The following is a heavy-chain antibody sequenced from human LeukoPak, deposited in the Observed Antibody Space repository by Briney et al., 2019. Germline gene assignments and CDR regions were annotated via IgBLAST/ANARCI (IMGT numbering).Heavy chain of an antibody. D-gene: IGHD2-2*01. Sequence: RGGSLRLSCAASGFTFSNYGMHWVRQTLGKGLGWVAFIPYDGSNKYYADSVKGRFTISRDNTRNTLYLQKNSLRAEDTAVYYCAKEYQPNWFDPWGQGTLVTVSS. J-gene: IGHJ5*02. CDR1: GFTFSNYG. V-gene: IGHV3-30*02. CDR2: IPYDGSNK. CDR3: AKEYQPNWFDP.